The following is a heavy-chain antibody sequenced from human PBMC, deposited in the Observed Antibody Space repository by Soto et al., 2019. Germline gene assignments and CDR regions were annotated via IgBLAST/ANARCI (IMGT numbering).Heavy chain of an antibody. CDR3: AKASRNWNDDGFYVKSPYNWFDP. CDR1: GFTFSSYA. Sequence: GGSLRLSCAASGFTFSSYAMSWVRQAPGKGLEWVSAISGSGGSTYYADSVKGRFTISRDNSKNTLYLQMNSLRAEDTAVYYCAKASRNWNDDGFYVKSPYNWFDPWGQGTLVTVSS. CDR2: ISGSGGST. V-gene: IGHV3-23*01. D-gene: IGHD1-1*01. J-gene: IGHJ5*02.